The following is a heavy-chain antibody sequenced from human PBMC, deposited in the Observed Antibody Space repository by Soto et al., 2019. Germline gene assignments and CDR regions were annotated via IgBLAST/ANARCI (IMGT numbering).Heavy chain of an antibody. J-gene: IGHJ6*02. CDR1: GYTFTSYV. D-gene: IGHD6-19*01. CDR2: ISAYNGNT. V-gene: IGHV1-18*01. CDR3: ASSPSPHSSGGYRVYYYYGMDV. Sequence: ASVKVSCKASGYTFTSYVISWVRQAPGQGLEWMGWISAYNGNTNYAQKLQGRVTMTTDTSTSTAYMELRSLRSDDAAVYYCASSPSPHSSGGYRVYYYYGMDVWGQGTTVTVSS.